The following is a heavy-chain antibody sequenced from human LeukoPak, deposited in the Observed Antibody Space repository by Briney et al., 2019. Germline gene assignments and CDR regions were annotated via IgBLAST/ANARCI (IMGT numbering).Heavy chain of an antibody. CDR1: GGSVSSYY. J-gene: IGHJ4*02. D-gene: IGHD3-22*01. CDR3: ATHDLRVGGPYYFDY. Sequence: PSETLSLTCTVSGGSVSSYYWSWIRQSPEKGLEWIGFLHYSGTANYNPSLKSRVTISVDTSKNQFSLKLTSVTAADTAVYYCATHDLRVGGPYYFDYWGQGALVTVSS. V-gene: IGHV4-59*08. CDR2: LHYSGTA.